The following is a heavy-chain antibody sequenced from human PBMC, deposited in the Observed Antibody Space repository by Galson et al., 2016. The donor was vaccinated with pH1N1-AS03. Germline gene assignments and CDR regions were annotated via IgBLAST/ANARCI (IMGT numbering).Heavy chain of an antibody. CDR3: ARVSAGLTGYYYAMDV. CDR1: GYTFTSYY. D-gene: IGHD4/OR15-4a*01. J-gene: IGHJ6*02. V-gene: IGHV1-46*01. Sequence: SVKVSCKASGYTFTSYYIHWVRQAPGQGREWMGIINPSDGNTNYAQRFHGRVTMTRDTSTSTVYMELRSLRSDDTAVYYCARVSAGLTGYYYAMDVWGQGTTVTVSS. CDR2: INPSDGNT.